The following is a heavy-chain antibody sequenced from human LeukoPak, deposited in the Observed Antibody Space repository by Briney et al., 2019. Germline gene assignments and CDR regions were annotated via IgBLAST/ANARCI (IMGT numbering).Heavy chain of an antibody. V-gene: IGHV1-2*02. Sequence: GASVKVSCKASGYTFTGYYMHWVRQAPGQGPEWMGWINPNSGGTNYAQKFQGRVTMTRDTSVSTAYTELSRLRSDDTAVYYCAREVNTMVRGVIGGYFDYWGQGTLVTVSS. CDR1: GYTFTGYY. CDR3: AREVNTMVRGVIGGYFDY. J-gene: IGHJ4*02. CDR2: INPNSGGT. D-gene: IGHD3-10*01.